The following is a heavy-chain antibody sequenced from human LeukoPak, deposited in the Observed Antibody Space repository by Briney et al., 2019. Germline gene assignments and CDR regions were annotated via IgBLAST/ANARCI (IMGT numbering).Heavy chain of an antibody. CDR2: IYSDGTT. CDR1: GFTVSSNY. V-gene: IGHV3-53*01. D-gene: IGHD3-3*01. CDR3: ARERRDFWSDYYNAYYYAMDV. J-gene: IGHJ6*02. Sequence: GGSLRLSCAASGFTVSSNYMSWVRQAPGKGLEWVSVIYSDGTTYYADSVKGRFTISRDNSKNTLYLQMNSLRAEDTAVYYCARERRDFWSDYYNAYYYAMDVWGQGTTVTVSS.